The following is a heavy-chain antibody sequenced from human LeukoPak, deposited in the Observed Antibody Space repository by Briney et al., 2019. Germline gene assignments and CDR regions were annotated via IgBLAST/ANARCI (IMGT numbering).Heavy chain of an antibody. V-gene: IGHV1-2*02. D-gene: IGHD3-3*01. Sequence: ASVKVSCKASGYTFTGYYMHWVRQAPGQGLEWMGWINPNSGGTNYAQKFQGRVAMTRNTSISTAYMELSSLRSEDTAVYYCARGDSIRFLEWFSSRALDPWGQGTLVTVSS. J-gene: IGHJ5*02. CDR3: ARGDSIRFLEWFSSRALDP. CDR1: GYTFTGYY. CDR2: INPNSGGT.